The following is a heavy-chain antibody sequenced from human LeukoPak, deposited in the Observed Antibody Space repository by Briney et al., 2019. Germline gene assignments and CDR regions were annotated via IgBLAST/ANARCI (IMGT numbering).Heavy chain of an antibody. J-gene: IGHJ6*03. D-gene: IGHD6-13*01. V-gene: IGHV1-18*01. CDR1: GYTFTSYG. Sequence: ASVKVSCKASGYTFTSYGISWVRQAPGQGLEWMGWISAYNGNTNYAQKLQGRVTMTTDTSTSTAYVELRSLRSDDTAVYYCAREKAAHLNYYYYYYMDVWGKGTTVTVSS. CDR2: ISAYNGNT. CDR3: AREKAAHLNYYYYYYMDV.